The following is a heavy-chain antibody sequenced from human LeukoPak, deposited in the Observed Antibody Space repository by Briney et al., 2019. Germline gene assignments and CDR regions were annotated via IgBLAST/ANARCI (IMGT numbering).Heavy chain of an antibody. CDR2: INPNSGDT. J-gene: IGHJ4*02. CDR3: ARDRHWNQGNFDY. D-gene: IGHD1-1*01. V-gene: IGHV1-2*02. CDR1: GYTITGYY. Sequence: ASVKVSCEASGYTITGYYIHCVRQAPGQGLECMEWINPNSGDTNYAQKCQGRVTMTRDTSLNTAFMELSRLRSDDTAVYYCARDRHWNQGNFDYWGQGTLVTVSS.